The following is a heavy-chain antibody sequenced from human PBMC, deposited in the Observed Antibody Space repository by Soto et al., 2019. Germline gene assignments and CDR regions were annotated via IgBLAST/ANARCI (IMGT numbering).Heavy chain of an antibody. CDR2: ISSGGTTT. J-gene: IGHJ4*02. Sequence: GSLRLSCAASGFTFSTHAMSWVRQAPGKGLEWVSSISSGGTTTFYAASVEGRFTISRDKSKNTLYLQMNSLRADDTAVYYCAREGGSIGGWFGRKFDSWGQGTQVAVSS. CDR1: GFTFSTHA. V-gene: IGHV3-23*01. CDR3: AREGGSIGGWFGRKFDS. D-gene: IGHD6-19*01.